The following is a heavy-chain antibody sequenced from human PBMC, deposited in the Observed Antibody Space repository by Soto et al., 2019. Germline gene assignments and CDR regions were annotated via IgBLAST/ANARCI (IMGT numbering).Heavy chain of an antibody. V-gene: IGHV5-51*01. CDR1: GYTFTDYW. CDR2: IYPGDSDT. J-gene: IGHJ5*02. CDR3: ASQKTVIRGPLSSNWFDP. Sequence: PGESLKISCKGYGYTFTDYWIGWVRQMPGKGLELIGLIYPGDSDTRYSLSFQGRVTISADKSISTAFLQWSSLRASDTAMYYCASQKTVIRGPLSSNWFDPWGQGTLVTVSS. D-gene: IGHD1-1*01.